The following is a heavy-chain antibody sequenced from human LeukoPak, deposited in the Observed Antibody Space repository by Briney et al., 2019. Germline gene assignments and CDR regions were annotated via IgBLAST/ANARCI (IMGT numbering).Heavy chain of an antibody. D-gene: IGHD2-2*01. Sequence: ASVKVSCKASGYTFTDYYLHWVRQAPGQGLEWMGWINPNSGGTNYAQTYQGRVTMTRDTSITTAYLELSRLRSDDTAVYYCARIGSSHYFDFWGQGTLVTVSS. CDR3: ARIGSSHYFDF. V-gene: IGHV1-2*02. CDR1: GYTFTDYY. J-gene: IGHJ4*02. CDR2: INPNSGGT.